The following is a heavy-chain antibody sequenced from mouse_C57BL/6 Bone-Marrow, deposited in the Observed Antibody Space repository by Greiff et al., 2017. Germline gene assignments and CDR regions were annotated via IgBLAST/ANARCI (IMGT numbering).Heavy chain of an antibody. CDR2: IYPGSGNT. CDR1: GYTFTDYY. CDR3: AVTVVADWYVDV. J-gene: IGHJ1*03. D-gene: IGHD1-1*01. V-gene: IGHV1-76*01. Sequence: VKLQESGAELVRPGASVKLSCKASGYTFTDYYINWVKQRPGQGLEWIARIYPGSGNTYYNEKFKGKATLTAEKSSSTAYMQLSSLTSEDSAVYFCAVTVVADWYVDVWGTGTTVTVSS.